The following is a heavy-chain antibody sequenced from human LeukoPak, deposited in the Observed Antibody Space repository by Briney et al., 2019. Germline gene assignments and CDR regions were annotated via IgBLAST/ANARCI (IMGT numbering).Heavy chain of an antibody. D-gene: IGHD3-10*01. Sequence: GGSLRLSCAASGFTFSSYSMNWVRQAPGKGLEWVSAISGSGGSTYYADSVKGRFTISRDNSKNTLYLQMNSLRAEDTAVYYCAKDRGLWFGESQNWFDPWGQGTLVTVSS. CDR1: GFTFSSYS. V-gene: IGHV3-23*01. CDR3: AKDRGLWFGESQNWFDP. CDR2: ISGSGGST. J-gene: IGHJ5*02.